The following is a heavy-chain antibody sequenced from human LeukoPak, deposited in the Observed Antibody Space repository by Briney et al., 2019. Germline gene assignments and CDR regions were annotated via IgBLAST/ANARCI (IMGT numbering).Heavy chain of an antibody. CDR1: GFTFSSYW. D-gene: IGHD3-22*01. CDR3: AREDYYDSSGYALTHYYMDV. V-gene: IGHV3-7*01. CDR2: IKQDGSEK. J-gene: IGHJ6*03. Sequence: GGSLRLSCAASGFTFSSYWMSWVRQAPGKGLEWVANIKQDGSEKYYVDSVKGRFTISRDNAKNSLYLQMNSLRAEDTAVYYCAREDYYDSSGYALTHYYMDVWGKGTTVTISS.